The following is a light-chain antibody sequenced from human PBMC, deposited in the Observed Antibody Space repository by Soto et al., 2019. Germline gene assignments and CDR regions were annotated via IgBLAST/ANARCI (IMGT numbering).Light chain of an antibody. V-gene: IGKV1-39*01. CDR3: QHYNTYSQT. CDR2: AAS. CDR1: QSISNH. Sequence: DIQMTQSPSTLSASAGDRVIITCRASQSISNHLNWYQQKPGKAPKLLIFAASSLQSGVPSRFSGSRSGPDFTLTISSLQPDDFATYYCQHYNTYSQTFGQGTRWIS. J-gene: IGKJ1*01.